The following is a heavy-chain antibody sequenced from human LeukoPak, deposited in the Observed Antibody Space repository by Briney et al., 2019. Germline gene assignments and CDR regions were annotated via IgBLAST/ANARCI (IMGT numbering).Heavy chain of an antibody. D-gene: IGHD4-11*01. CDR3: ARHDYTGMFYYYYYYMDV. V-gene: IGHV4-38-2*02. CDR1: AYSISSAYY. J-gene: IGHJ6*03. CDR2: IYHSGST. Sequence: PSQTLSLTCTVSAYSISSAYYWAWIRQPPGKGLEWIGSIYHSGSTNYNPSLKSRATISVDTSKNQFSLKLSSVTAADTAVYYCARHDYTGMFYYYYYYMDVWGKGTTVTVSS.